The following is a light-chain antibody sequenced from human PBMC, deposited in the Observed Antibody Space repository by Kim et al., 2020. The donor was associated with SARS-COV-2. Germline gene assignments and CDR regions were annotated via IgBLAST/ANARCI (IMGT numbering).Light chain of an antibody. J-gene: IGLJ1*01. CDR1: KLGDKY. Sequence: SYELTQPPSVSVSPGQTASITCSGDKLGDKYACWYQQKPGQSPVLVIYQDTKRPSGIPERISGSNSGNTATLTISGTQAMDEADYYCQAWDSSPKVFGTGTKVTVL. V-gene: IGLV3-1*01. CDR3: QAWDSSPKV. CDR2: QDT.